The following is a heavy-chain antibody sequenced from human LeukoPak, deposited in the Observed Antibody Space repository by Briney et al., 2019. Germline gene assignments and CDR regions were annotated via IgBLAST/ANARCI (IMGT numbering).Heavy chain of an antibody. D-gene: IGHD5-24*01. V-gene: IGHV3-23*01. CDR1: GFTFSSYA. J-gene: IGHJ5*02. CDR2: ISGSGGST. Sequence: GGSLRLSCAASGFTFSSYAMSWVRQAPGKGLEWVSAISGSGGSTYYADSVKGRFTISRDNSKNTLYLQMNSLRAEDTAVYYCARLYGIQLGGRTGWFDPWGRGTLVIVSS. CDR3: ARLYGIQLGGRTGWFDP.